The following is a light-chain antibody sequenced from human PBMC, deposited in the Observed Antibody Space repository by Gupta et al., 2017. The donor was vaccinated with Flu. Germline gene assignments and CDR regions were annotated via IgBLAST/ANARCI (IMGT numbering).Light chain of an antibody. CDR2: YDS. CDR3: QVWDSSSDHPV. V-gene: IGLV3-21*02. Sequence: SYVLTQPPSVSAASGQTARITWGGNNIGSKSVNWYQQKPGQAPVLVVYYDSDRPSGIPERFSGSNSGNTATRTISRVEAGDEADYYCQVWDSSSDHPVFGGGTKLTVL. CDR1: NIGSKS. J-gene: IGLJ3*02.